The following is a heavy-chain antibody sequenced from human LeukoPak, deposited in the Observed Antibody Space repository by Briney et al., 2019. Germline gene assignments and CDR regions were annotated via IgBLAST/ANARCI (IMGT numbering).Heavy chain of an antibody. V-gene: IGHV4-38-2*02. Sequence: PSETLSLTCTVSDYSISSGYYWGWIRQPPGKGLEWIGSIYHSGGTYYNPSLKSRVTISVDTSKNQFSLKLSSVTAADTAVYYCRAYCSGGSCYSGAVINYYYGMDVWGQGTTVTVSS. CDR3: RAYCSGGSCYSGAVINYYYGMDV. D-gene: IGHD2-15*01. J-gene: IGHJ6*02. CDR1: DYSISSGYY. CDR2: IYHSGGT.